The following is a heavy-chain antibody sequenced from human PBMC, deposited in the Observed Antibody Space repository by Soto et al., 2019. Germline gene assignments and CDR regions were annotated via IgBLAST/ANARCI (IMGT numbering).Heavy chain of an antibody. CDR2: IAPHSGRT. V-gene: IGHV1-18*04. Sequence: QVPLVQSGPEVKNPGASVRDSCVASGYAFTSYGVNWVRQAPGQGLEWMGWIAPHSGRTTYLPKFQGRVTMTADVSTNTAYIELRSLKSDDTGIYFCARAATGSSHYADWGQGTVVTVSS. J-gene: IGHJ4*02. CDR3: ARAATGSSHYAD. D-gene: IGHD3-16*02. CDR1: GYAFTSYG.